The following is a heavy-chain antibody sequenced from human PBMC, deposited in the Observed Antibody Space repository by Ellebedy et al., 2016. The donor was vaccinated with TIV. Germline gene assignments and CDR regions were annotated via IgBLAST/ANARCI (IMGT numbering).Heavy chain of an antibody. Sequence: SQTLSLTCGISGDSVSSNSGAWHWFRQSPSRGLEWLGRTYYRSRWFNDYAMSVKSRITINADTSKNPFSLQLNSVTSEDTAVYYCARGVNWFDPWGQGTLVTVSS. J-gene: IGHJ5*02. CDR1: GDSVSSNSGA. CDR3: ARGVNWFDP. CDR2: TYYRSRWFN. V-gene: IGHV6-1*01. D-gene: IGHD3-16*01.